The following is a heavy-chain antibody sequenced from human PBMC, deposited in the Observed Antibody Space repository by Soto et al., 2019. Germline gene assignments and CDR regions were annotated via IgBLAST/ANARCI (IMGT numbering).Heavy chain of an antibody. Sequence: QLQESGPGLVKPSETLSLTCTVSGGSISSSSYYWGWIRQPPGKGLEWIGSIYYSGSTYYNPSLKSRVTISVDTSKNQFSLKLSSVTAADTAVYYCARIVLRYFDWVNWFDPWGQGTLVTVSS. J-gene: IGHJ5*02. CDR2: IYYSGST. D-gene: IGHD3-9*01. CDR1: GGSISSSSYY. CDR3: ARIVLRYFDWVNWFDP. V-gene: IGHV4-39*01.